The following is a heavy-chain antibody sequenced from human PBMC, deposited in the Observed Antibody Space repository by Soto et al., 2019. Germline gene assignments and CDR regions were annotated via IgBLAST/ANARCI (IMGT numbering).Heavy chain of an antibody. V-gene: IGHV3-48*02. CDR3: ARDQLQYSSSWYSPKTDLDY. CDR1: GFTFSSYS. D-gene: IGHD6-13*01. CDR2: ISSSSSTI. J-gene: IGHJ4*02. Sequence: GWSLRLSCAASGFTFSSYSMNWVRQAPGKGLEWVSYISSSSSTIYYADSVKGRFTISRDNAKNSLFLQMNSLRDEDTAVYYCARDQLQYSSSWYSPKTDLDYWGQGTLVTVSS.